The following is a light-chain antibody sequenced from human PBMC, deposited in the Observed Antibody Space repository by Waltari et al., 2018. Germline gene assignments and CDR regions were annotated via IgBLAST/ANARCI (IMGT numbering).Light chain of an antibody. Sequence: DIQMTQSPSSLSASVGDRVTITCRASQGISIYLAWYQQKPGKVPKLLIYAASTLQSGVPSRLSGSGSGTTFTLTISSLQPEDIATYYCQKYDSAPWTFGQGTKVEI. CDR3: QKYDSAPWT. CDR2: AAS. CDR1: QGISIY. V-gene: IGKV1-27*01. J-gene: IGKJ1*01.